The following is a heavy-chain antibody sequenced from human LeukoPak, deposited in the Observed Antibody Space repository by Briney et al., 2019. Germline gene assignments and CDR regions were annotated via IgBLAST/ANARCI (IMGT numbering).Heavy chain of an antibody. D-gene: IGHD4-11*01. CDR3: VRTRDYGNYRWFDP. CDR2: MSHSGTS. J-gene: IGHJ5*02. CDR1: GGSITTGGYS. V-gene: IGHV4-30-2*01. Sequence: PSETLSLTCGVSGGSITTGGYSWSWIRQPPGKGLEWIGCMSHSGTSYYNPSLKSRVTLSLDTSKNQFSLNLNSVTAADTAVYYSVRTRDYGNYRWFDPWGQGTLVTVSS.